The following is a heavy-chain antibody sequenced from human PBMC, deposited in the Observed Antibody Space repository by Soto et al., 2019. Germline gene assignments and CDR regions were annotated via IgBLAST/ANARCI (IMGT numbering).Heavy chain of an antibody. CDR2: ISPYNGNT. CDR1: GYIFTNYG. Sequence: QVQLVQSGAEVKKPGASVKVSCRASGYIFTNYGVGWVRQAPGQGLEWMGWISPYNGNTNYAQNLQLRVTLTTDTSTSTAFMELRSLRSDDTAVYYCARGDCSNGVCYVNYYYGMDVWGQGTTVTVSS. V-gene: IGHV1-18*01. D-gene: IGHD2-8*01. J-gene: IGHJ6*02. CDR3: ARGDCSNGVCYVNYYYGMDV.